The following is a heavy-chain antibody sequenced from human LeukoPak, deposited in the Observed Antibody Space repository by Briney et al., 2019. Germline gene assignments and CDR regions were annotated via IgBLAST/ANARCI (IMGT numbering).Heavy chain of an antibody. CDR2: IKQDGSEK. V-gene: IGHV3-7*03. Sequence: GGSLRLSCAASGFTFSSYWMSWVRQAPGKGLEWVANIKQDGSEKYYVDSVKGRFTISRDNAKNSLYLQMNSLRAEDTAVYYCAKEEAGSSGWYAYYYYYYMDVWGKGTTVTISS. D-gene: IGHD6-19*01. CDR3: AKEEAGSSGWYAYYYYYYMDV. J-gene: IGHJ6*03. CDR1: GFTFSSYW.